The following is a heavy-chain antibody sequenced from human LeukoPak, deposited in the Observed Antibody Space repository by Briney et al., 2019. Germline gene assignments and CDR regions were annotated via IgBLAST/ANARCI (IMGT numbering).Heavy chain of an antibody. J-gene: IGHJ4*02. V-gene: IGHV3-23*01. CDR2: ISGSGGST. D-gene: IGHD3-3*01. Sequence: GGSLRLSCAASGFTFSSYAMGWVRQAPGKGLEWVSAISGSGGSTYYADSVKGRFTISRDNSKNTLYLQMNSLRAEDTAVYYCAKVVIDDFWSGYSNFDYWGQGTLVTVSS. CDR3: AKVVIDDFWSGYSNFDY. CDR1: GFTFSSYA.